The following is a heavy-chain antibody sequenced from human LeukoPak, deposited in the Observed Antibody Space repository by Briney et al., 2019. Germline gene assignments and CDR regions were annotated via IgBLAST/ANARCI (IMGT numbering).Heavy chain of an antibody. Sequence: ASVKVSCKASGYTFTSYDINWVRQATGQGLEWMGWMNPNSGNTGYAQKFQGRVTMTRNTSISTAYMELSSLRSEDTAVYYCARGAFRQWLGPYYFDYWGQGTLVTVSS. D-gene: IGHD6-19*01. CDR1: GYTFTSYD. CDR2: MNPNSGNT. CDR3: ARGAFRQWLGPYYFDY. J-gene: IGHJ4*02. V-gene: IGHV1-8*01.